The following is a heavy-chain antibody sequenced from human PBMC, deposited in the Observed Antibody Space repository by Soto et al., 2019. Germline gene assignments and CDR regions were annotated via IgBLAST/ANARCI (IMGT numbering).Heavy chain of an antibody. CDR3: ARDARPYYYGSGSTTYYYYYMDV. CDR1: GSAISSYY. V-gene: IGHV4-59*01. Sequence: SETLSLTCAVSGSAISSYYWIWIRQPPGKGLEWSGYIYYSGSTNYNPSLKSRVTISVDTSKSQSSLKLSSVTAADTAVYYCARDARPYYYGSGSTTYYYYYMDVWGKGTTVTVS. J-gene: IGHJ6*03. CDR2: IYYSGST. D-gene: IGHD3-10*01.